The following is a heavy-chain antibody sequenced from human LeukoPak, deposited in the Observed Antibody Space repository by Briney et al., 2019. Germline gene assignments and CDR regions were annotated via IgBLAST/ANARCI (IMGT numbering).Heavy chain of an antibody. V-gene: IGHV3-23*01. CDR2: ISGSGGST. D-gene: IGHD3-22*01. CDR1: GFTFSSYA. J-gene: IGHJ4*02. Sequence: QSGGSLRLSCAASGFTFSSYAMSWVRQAPGKGLEWVSSISGSGGSTYYADSVKGRFTISRDSSKNTLYLQMNSLRVEDTAVYYCSSGPGKTGKYYFDYWGQGNLVTVSS. CDR3: SSGPGKTGKYYFDY.